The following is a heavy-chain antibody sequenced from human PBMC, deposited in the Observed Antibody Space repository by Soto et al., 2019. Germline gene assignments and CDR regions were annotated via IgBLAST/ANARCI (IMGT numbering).Heavy chain of an antibody. CDR2: IWYDGSNK. Sequence: QVQLVESGGGVVQPGRSLRLSCAASGFTFSSYGMHWVRRAPGKGLEWVAVIWYDGSNKYYADSVKGRFTISRDNSKNTLYLQMNSLRAEDTAVYYCARAGYSNSYYYYYYMDVWGKGTTVTVSS. CDR1: GFTFSSYG. D-gene: IGHD4-4*01. J-gene: IGHJ6*03. CDR3: ARAGYSNSYYYYYYMDV. V-gene: IGHV3-33*01.